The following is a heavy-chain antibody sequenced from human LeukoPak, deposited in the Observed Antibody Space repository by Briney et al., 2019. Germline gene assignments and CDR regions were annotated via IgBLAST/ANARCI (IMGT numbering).Heavy chain of an antibody. Sequence: ASVEVSCKASGGTFSSYAIHWVRQAPGQGLEWMGGIIPMFGTMNYAQKLQGRVTITADESTTTAFMELSSLRSEDTAVYYCARDNGRRRGLLDYWGQGTLVTVSS. D-gene: IGHD2-8*01. CDR2: IIPMFGTM. CDR1: GGTFSSYA. V-gene: IGHV1-69*01. J-gene: IGHJ4*02. CDR3: ARDNGRRRGLLDY.